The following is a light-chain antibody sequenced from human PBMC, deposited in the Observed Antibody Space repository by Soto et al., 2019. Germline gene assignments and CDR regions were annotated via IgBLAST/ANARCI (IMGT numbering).Light chain of an antibody. CDR1: QSVLYSSNNKNY. CDR3: QQYESTPPT. Sequence: DIVMTQSPDSLAVSLGARATINCKSSQSVLYSSNNKNYLAWYQQRPGQPPKLLIYWASTRESGVPDRFSGSRSGTDFTLTITSLQAEDVAVYYCQQYESTPPTFGQGTKLEIK. J-gene: IGKJ2*01. V-gene: IGKV4-1*01. CDR2: WAS.